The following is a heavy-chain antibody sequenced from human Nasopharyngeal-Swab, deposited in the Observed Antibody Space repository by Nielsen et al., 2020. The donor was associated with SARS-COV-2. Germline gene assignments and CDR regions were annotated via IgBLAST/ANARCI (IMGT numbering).Heavy chain of an antibody. CDR2: INSDGSST. J-gene: IGHJ4*02. Sequence: GSSLRLSCAASGFTLSSYWMHWVRQAPGKGLVWVSRINSDGSSTSYADSVKGRFTISRDNAKNTLYLQMNSLRAEDTAVYYCARGGSSSWYGDFDYWGQGTLVTVSS. CDR1: GFTLSSYW. CDR3: ARGGSSSWYGDFDY. D-gene: IGHD6-13*01. V-gene: IGHV3-74*01.